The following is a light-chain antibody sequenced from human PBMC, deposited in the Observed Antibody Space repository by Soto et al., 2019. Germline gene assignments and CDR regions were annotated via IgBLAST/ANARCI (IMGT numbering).Light chain of an antibody. CDR1: SSDVGGYNY. V-gene: IGLV2-8*01. CDR3: TSYTSSSTLV. Sequence: QSALTQPPSASGSPGQSVAISCTGTSSDVGGYNYVSWYQQHPGKAPKLMIYEVNKRPSGVPDRFSGSKSGNTASLTVSGXXXXXXXXYYCTSYTSSSTLVFGGGTKLTVL. CDR2: EVN. J-gene: IGLJ3*02.